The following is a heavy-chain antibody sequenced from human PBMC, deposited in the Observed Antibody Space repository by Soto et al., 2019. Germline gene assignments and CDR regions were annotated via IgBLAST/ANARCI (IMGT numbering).Heavy chain of an antibody. J-gene: IGHJ4*02. V-gene: IGHV1-45*02. D-gene: IGHD3-3*01. CDR3: ARGFLEWLSPSFDY. CDR2: ITPFNGNT. Sequence: GASVKVSCKASGHTFTYRYLHWVRQAPGQALEWVGCITPFNGNTIYAQRFQDRLTITRDRSMSAAYMELSSLRSEDTAMYYCARGFLEWLSPSFDYWGRGTLVTVPS. CDR1: GHTFTYRY.